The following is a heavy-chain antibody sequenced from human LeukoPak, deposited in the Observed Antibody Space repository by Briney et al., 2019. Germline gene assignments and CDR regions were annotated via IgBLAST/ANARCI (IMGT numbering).Heavy chain of an antibody. CDR2: ISSGGRT. CDR1: GFTVSSNY. D-gene: IGHD5-12*01. J-gene: IGHJ4*02. CDR3: ATKLDRLASSDY. V-gene: IGHV3-66*01. Sequence: GGSLTLSCAASGFTVSSNYMSWVRQAPGKGLEWVSVISSGGRTKYADSVKGRFTISRDISKNTLYLQMNSLRAEDTAVYTCATKLDRLASSDYWGQGTLVTVSS.